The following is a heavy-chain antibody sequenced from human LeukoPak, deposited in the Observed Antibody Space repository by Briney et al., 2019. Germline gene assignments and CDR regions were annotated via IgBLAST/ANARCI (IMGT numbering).Heavy chain of an antibody. CDR2: MNPNSGNT. V-gene: IGHV1-8*01. Sequence: ASVKVSCKASGYTFTSYDINWVRQATGQGLEWMGWMNPNSGNTGYAQKFQGRVTMTRDTSISTACMELSRLRSDDTAVYYCARVEIYSSSSVYFQHWGQGTLVTVSS. D-gene: IGHD6-6*01. CDR1: GYTFTSYD. J-gene: IGHJ1*01. CDR3: ARVEIYSSSSVYFQH.